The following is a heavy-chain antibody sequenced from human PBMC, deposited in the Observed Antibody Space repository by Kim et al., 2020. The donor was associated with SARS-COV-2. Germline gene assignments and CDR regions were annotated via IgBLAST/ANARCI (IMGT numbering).Heavy chain of an antibody. CDR1: GFTFSNSW. V-gene: IGHV3-15*01. Sequence: GGSLRLSCAAAGFTFSNSWWCWVRHAPWKGVAWVGRMKSKTDGGTKDYAAPVKGRFTISRDDSKNTLYLQMNSLKTEDTAVYYCTTEAYDSSSWLNFDYWGQGTLVTVSS. CDR3: TTEAYDSSSWLNFDY. CDR2: MKSKTDGGTK. D-gene: IGHD6-13*01. J-gene: IGHJ4*02.